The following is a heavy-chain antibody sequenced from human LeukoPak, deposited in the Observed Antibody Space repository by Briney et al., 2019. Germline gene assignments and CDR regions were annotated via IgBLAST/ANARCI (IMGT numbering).Heavy chain of an antibody. V-gene: IGHV3-48*01. CDR1: GFTFSSYS. J-gene: IGHJ4*02. Sequence: GGSLRLSCAASGFTFSSYSMNWVRQAPGKGLEWVSYISSSSSTIYYADSVKGRFTISRDNAKNSLYLQMNSLRAEDTAVYYCARDYCSSTSCYGYWGQGTLVTVSS. CDR3: ARDYCSSTSCYGY. CDR2: ISSSSSTI. D-gene: IGHD2-2*01.